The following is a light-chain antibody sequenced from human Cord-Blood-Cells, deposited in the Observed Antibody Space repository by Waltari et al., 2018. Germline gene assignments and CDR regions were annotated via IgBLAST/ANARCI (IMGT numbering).Light chain of an antibody. Sequence: QSALTQPAFVSGSPGQSITISCTGTSSDVGCYNLVSWYQQHPGKAPKLMICEGSKRPSGVSNRFSGSKSGNTASLTISGLQAEDEADYYCCSYAGSSGWVFGGGTKLTVL. J-gene: IGLJ3*02. CDR1: SSDVGCYNL. CDR2: EGS. CDR3: CSYAGSSGWV. V-gene: IGLV2-23*01.